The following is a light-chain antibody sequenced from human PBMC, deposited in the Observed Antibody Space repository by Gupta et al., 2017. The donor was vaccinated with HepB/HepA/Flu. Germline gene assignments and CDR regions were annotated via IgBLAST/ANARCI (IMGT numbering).Light chain of an antibody. Sequence: QTLVTQEPSFSVSPGGTVTLTCRLSSGSVSTTPYPSWYQQTPGQAPHTVIYNTKRRSAGVPDRFSGSIRGNKAALTITGAQAEDECDYYGMQDVGSGIWVFGGGTKRTVL. CDR2: NTK. V-gene: IGLV8-61*01. CDR1: SGSVSTTPY. J-gene: IGLJ3*02. CDR3: MQDVGSGIWV.